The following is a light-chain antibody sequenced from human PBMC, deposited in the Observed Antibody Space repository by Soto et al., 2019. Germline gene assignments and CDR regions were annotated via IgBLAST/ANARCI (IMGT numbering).Light chain of an antibody. Sequence: DIQMTQSPSTLSASVGGRVTITCRASQSVGTWVAWYRQKPGKAPKLLIFGASNLESGAPSRFSGSGSGTEFTLTIATLQPDDFATYFCQHYHRNMWSFGPGTKVDIK. V-gene: IGKV1-5*01. CDR2: GAS. CDR1: QSVGTW. J-gene: IGKJ1*01. CDR3: QHYHRNMWS.